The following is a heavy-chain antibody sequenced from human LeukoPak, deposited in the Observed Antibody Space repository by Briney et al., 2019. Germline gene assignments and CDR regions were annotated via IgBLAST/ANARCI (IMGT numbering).Heavy chain of an antibody. CDR1: GGSISSSSYY. V-gene: IGHV4-39*01. CDR3: ARHVITSHYYYYYYMDV. Sequence: SETLSLTCTVSGGSISSSSYYWGWIRQPPGKGLEWIGSIYYSGSTYYNPSLKSRVTISVDTSKNKFSLKLSSVTAADTAVYYCARHVITSHYYYYYYMDVWGKGTTVTVSS. D-gene: IGHD2/OR15-2a*01. CDR2: IYYSGST. J-gene: IGHJ6*03.